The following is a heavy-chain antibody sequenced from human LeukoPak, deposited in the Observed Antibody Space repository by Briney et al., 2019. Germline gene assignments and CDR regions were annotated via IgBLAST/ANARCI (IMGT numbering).Heavy chain of an antibody. CDR2: ISYDGSNK. D-gene: IGHD1-26*01. J-gene: IGHJ4*02. CDR1: GFTFSSYA. Sequence: GGSLRLSCAASGFTFSSYAMHWVRQAPGKGLEWVAVISYDGSNKYYADSVKGRFTISRDNSKNTLYLQMNSLRAEDTAVYYCARDKIVGATKFDSWGQGTLVTVSS. CDR3: ARDKIVGATKFDS. V-gene: IGHV3-30*04.